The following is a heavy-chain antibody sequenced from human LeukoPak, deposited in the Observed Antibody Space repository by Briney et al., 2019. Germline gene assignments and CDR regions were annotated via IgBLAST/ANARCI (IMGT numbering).Heavy chain of an antibody. J-gene: IGHJ6*03. CDR3: ASSSNFYYYYMDV. Sequence: SETLSLTCTVSGGSISSYFWTWIRQPAGKGLEWIGRIYSNGITNYNPSLKSRVTMSIDTSKKEFSLKVSSVTAADTAIYYCASSSNFYYYYMDVWGKGTTVTVSS. CDR1: GGSISSYF. V-gene: IGHV4-4*07. CDR2: IYSNGIT.